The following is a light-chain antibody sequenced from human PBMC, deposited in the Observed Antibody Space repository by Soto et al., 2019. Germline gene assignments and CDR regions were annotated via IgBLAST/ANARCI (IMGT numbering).Light chain of an antibody. CDR1: SSDVGGYNY. CDR3: SSYAGSNTPYV. V-gene: IGLV2-8*01. CDR2: EVI. Sequence: QSVVTQPPSASGSPGQSVTISCTGTSSDVGGYNYVSWYQQHPGKAPKLLIYEVIKRPSGVPDRFSASRSGNTASLTVSGLQAEDEADYYCSSYAGSNTPYVFGTGTKVTVL. J-gene: IGLJ1*01.